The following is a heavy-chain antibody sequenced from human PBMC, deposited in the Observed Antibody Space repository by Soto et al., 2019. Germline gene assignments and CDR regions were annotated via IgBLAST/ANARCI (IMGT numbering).Heavy chain of an antibody. J-gene: IGHJ4*02. Sequence: EVPLAQSGGGLVQPGGSLRLSCAASGFMFSRSWMSWVRQAPGEGLKWVASISPDGRTTYYVDSVKGRSTISRDNAENSVYLQMNSLRVEDTAIFYCASLLGSVTTFDNWGQGTLVAVSS. D-gene: IGHD1-1*01. CDR2: ISPDGRTT. CDR3: ASLLGSVTTFDN. V-gene: IGHV3-7*01. CDR1: GFMFSRSW.